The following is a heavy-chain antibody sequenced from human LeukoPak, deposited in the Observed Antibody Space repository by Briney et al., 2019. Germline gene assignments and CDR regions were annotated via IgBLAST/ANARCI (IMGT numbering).Heavy chain of an antibody. CDR1: GGTISSYY. D-gene: IGHD1-26*01. J-gene: IGHJ4*02. CDR3: ARVTRGSYCYYDY. Sequence: ASGTLSLTCTVSGGTISSYYWIWIRQPPGKGLKYIGFIYYSGSTNYNPSLMSRVTISVDTSKNQFSLKLSSVTAADTAVYYCARVTRGSYCYYDYWGQETLVTVSS. CDR2: IYYSGST. V-gene: IGHV4-59*01.